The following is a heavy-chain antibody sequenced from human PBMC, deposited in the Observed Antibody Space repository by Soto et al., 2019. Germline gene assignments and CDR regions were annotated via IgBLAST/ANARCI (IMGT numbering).Heavy chain of an antibody. CDR1: GGSITTSGYY. D-gene: IGHD5-18*01. V-gene: IGHV4-39*01. Sequence: QLQLQESGPGLVKASETLSLTCTVSGGSITTSGYYWGWIRQPPGKGLEWIGNIYYSGSAYYNPSLKSRVTISVDTSKNQFSLKLSSITAADTAVYYCARLSGYSYGQDYWGQGTLVTVSS. CDR2: IYYSGSA. J-gene: IGHJ4*02. CDR3: ARLSGYSYGQDY.